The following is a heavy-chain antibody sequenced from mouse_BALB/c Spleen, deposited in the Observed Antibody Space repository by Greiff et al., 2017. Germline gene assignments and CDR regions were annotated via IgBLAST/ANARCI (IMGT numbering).Heavy chain of an antibody. J-gene: IGHJ4*01. V-gene: IGHV7-3*02. CDR2: IRNKANGYTT. CDR3: ARDGGYYAMDY. Sequence: EVMLVESGGGLVQPGGSLRLSCVTSGFTFTDYYMSWVRQPPGKALEWLGFIRNKANGYTTEYSASVKGRFTISRDNSQSILYLQMNTLRAEDSATYYCARDGGYYAMDYWGQGTSVTVSS. CDR1: GFTFTDYY. D-gene: IGHD1-1*02.